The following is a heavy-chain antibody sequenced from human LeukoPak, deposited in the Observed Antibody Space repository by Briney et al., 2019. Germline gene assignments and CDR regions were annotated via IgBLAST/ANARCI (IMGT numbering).Heavy chain of an antibody. Sequence: GESLRISRKGFGYNFTNYWISLVRQMPGKGLEGMGRIDPSDSYTNYSPSFQGHVTISADKTISTAYLQWSSLKASDTAMYYCARHQWGYGMDVWGKGTTVTVSS. V-gene: IGHV5-10-1*01. CDR3: ARHQWGYGMDV. J-gene: IGHJ6*04. CDR1: GYNFTNYW. D-gene: IGHD3-16*01. CDR2: IDPSDSYT.